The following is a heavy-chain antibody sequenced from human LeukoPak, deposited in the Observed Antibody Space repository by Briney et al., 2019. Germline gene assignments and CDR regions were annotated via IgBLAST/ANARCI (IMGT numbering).Heavy chain of an antibody. J-gene: IGHJ4*02. CDR2: ISVYNGDT. D-gene: IGHD5/OR15-5a*01. V-gene: IGHV1-18*01. CDR1: GYTFTSFD. CDR3: ARVSRGVNICDS. Sequence: ASVKVPCKASGYTFTSFDISWVRQAPGQGLEWMGWISVYNGDTNYAQKLQDRVTMTTDTSTSTAYMELRSLRSDDTAVYYCARVSRGVNICDSWGQGTLVTVSS.